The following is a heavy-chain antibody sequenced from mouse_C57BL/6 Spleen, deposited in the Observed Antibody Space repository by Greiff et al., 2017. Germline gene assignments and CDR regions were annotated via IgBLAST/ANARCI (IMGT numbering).Heavy chain of an antibody. V-gene: IGHV5-9-1*02. Sequence: EVKLVESGEGLVKPGGSLKLSCAASGFTFRSYALSWVRQTPEKRLGGVAYFISGGDYISYADTVKGRFTSSGDNARNTLYLQMSSLKSEDTAMYYCTRGGNYAMDYWGQGTSVTVSS. J-gene: IGHJ4*01. CDR3: TRGGNYAMDY. D-gene: IGHD1-1*01. CDR1: GFTFRSYA. CDR2: FISGGDYI.